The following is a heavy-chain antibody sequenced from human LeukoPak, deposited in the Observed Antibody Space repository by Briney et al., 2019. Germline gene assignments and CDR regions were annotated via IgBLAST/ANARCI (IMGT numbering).Heavy chain of an antibody. Sequence: GGSLRLSCAASGFTFSSYAMSWVRQAPGKGLEWVAFIRYDGSNKYYADSVKGRFTISRDNSKNTPYLQMNSLRAEDTAMYYCAKDNEAAGENYYYYYYMDVWGKGTTVTVSS. D-gene: IGHD6-13*01. V-gene: IGHV3-30*02. CDR1: GFTFSSYA. CDR3: AKDNEAAGENYYYYYYMDV. J-gene: IGHJ6*03. CDR2: IRYDGSNK.